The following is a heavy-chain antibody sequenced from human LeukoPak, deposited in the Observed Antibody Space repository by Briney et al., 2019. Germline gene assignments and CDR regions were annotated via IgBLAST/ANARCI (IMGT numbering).Heavy chain of an antibody. Sequence: SETLSLTCAVYGASFSDYYWSFIRQPAGKGLEWIGRIYTSGSTDYNPSLKSRVTMSVDTSKNQFSLNLSSVTAADTAVYYCAGGWLPDKNDFWGQGTLVTVSA. CDR3: AGGWLPDKNDF. CDR1: GASFSDYY. J-gene: IGHJ4*02. D-gene: IGHD5-24*01. CDR2: IYTSGST. V-gene: IGHV4-59*10.